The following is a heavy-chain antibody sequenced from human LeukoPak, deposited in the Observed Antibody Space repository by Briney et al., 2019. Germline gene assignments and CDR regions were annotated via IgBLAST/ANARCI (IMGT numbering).Heavy chain of an antibody. V-gene: IGHV4-4*02. D-gene: IGHD3-10*01. CDR3: AKHYMGSSYNRGLDY. J-gene: IGHJ4*02. CDR2: IYHSGST. Sequence: SGTLSLTCAVSGGSISSSNWWSWVRQPPGKGLEWIGEIYHSGSTNYNPSLKSRVTISVDTSKNQFSLKLSSVTAADTAIYYCAKHYMGSSYNRGLDYWGQGTLVTVSS. CDR1: GGSISSSNW.